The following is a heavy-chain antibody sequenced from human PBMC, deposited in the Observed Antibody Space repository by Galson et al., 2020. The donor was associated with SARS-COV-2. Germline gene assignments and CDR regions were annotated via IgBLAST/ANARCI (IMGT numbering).Heavy chain of an antibody. CDR2: ISSSSSYI. J-gene: IGHJ6*02. CDR3: AREAYYGSGSYYKYYYYGMDV. Sequence: GGSLRLSCAASGFTFSSYSMNWVRQAPGKGLEWVSSISSSSSYIYYADSVKGRFTISRDNAKNSLYLQMNSLRAEDTAVYYCAREAYYGSGSYYKYYYYGMDVWGQGTTVTVSS. CDR1: GFTFSSYS. D-gene: IGHD3-10*01. V-gene: IGHV3-21*01.